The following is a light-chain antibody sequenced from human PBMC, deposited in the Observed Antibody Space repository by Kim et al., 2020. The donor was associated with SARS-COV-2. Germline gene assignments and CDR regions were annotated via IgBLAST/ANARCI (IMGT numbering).Light chain of an antibody. J-gene: IGLJ2*01. V-gene: IGLV3-19*01. Sequence: VALRQTVSITCQGGGLRYIYASWYQQTPGQAPRLVISGDNKRPPGIPDRFSGSTSETTASLTITGAQAEDEADYYCHSRASDANPSFGGGTQLTVL. CDR1: GLRYIY. CDR3: HSRASDANPS. CDR2: GDN.